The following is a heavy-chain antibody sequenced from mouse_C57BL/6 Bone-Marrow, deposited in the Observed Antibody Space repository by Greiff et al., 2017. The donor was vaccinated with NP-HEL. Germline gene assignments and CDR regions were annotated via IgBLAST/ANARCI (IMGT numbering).Heavy chain of an antibody. CDR1: GYTFTSYW. Sequence: QVQLQQPGAELVKPGASVKLSCKASGYTFTSYWMQWVKQRPGQGLEWIGEIDPSDSYTNYNQKFKGKATLTVDTSSSTAYMQLSSLTSEDSAVYYWAREGSTTGFAYWGQGTLVTVSA. J-gene: IGHJ3*01. CDR3: AREGSTTGFAY. CDR2: IDPSDSYT. D-gene: IGHD1-1*01. V-gene: IGHV1-50*01.